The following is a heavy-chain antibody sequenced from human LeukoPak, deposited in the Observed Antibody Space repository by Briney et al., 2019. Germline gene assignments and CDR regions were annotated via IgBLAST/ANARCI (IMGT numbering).Heavy chain of an antibody. CDR1: GYSISSTKW. Sequence: SETLSLTCAVSGYSISSTKWWGWIRQPPGKGLEWIGYIYESATTYYNPSLKSRVTMSVDTSKNQISLNLTSVTAADTAVYFCARHRDYYDTWGRGTLVTVSS. J-gene: IGHJ4*01. D-gene: IGHD3-22*01. V-gene: IGHV4-28*01. CDR3: ARHRDYYDT. CDR2: IYESATT.